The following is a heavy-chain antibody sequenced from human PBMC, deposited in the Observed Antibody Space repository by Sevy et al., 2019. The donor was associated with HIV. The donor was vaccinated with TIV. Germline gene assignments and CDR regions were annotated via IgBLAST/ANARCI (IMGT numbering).Heavy chain of an antibody. J-gene: IGHJ6*03. CDR2: IYYSGST. D-gene: IGHD1-1*01. Sequence: SETLSLTCTVSGGSVSSGSYYWSWIRQPPGKGLEWIGYIYYSGSTNYDPSLKSRVTISVDTSKNQFSLKLSSVTAADTAVYYCAREGEGTIIPDYCYMDVWGKGTTVTVSS. V-gene: IGHV4-61*01. CDR3: AREGEGTIIPDYCYMDV. CDR1: GGSVSSGSYY.